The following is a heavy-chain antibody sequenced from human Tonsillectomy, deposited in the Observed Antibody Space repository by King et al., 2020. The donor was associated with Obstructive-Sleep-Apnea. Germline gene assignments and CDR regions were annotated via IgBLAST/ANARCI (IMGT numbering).Heavy chain of an antibody. D-gene: IGHD4-17*01. CDR3: ARRVPYGDYPTRRHWVAP. Sequence: EKLVQSGAEVKKPGESLKISCKGSGNSFTNHWIGWVRQMPGKGLEWMGIIYPGDSDTRYSPSFQGQVTISADKSISNAYLQWSSLKASDTAIYYCARRVPYGDYPTRRHWVAPWPHPTLVTVSS. CDR2: IYPGDSDT. CDR1: GNSFTNHW. J-gene: IGHJ5*02. V-gene: IGHV5-51*01.